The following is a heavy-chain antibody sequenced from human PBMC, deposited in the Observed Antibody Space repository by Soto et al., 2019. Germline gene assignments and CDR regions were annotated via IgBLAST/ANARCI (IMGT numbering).Heavy chain of an antibody. CDR2: MYTKERT. CDR1: GGSITNYY. Sequence: QVQLQQSGPGLVKASETLSLTCTVSGGSITNYYWSWIRQPAGKGLEWIGRMYTKERTNYNLSFKSRVIMSVDTSKNQFSLKLNAVTAVDTAVYYCARDDYKDGGNNWFDPWGQGTLVTVSS. V-gene: IGHV4-4*07. CDR3: ARDDYKDGGNNWFDP. D-gene: IGHD3-16*01. J-gene: IGHJ5*02.